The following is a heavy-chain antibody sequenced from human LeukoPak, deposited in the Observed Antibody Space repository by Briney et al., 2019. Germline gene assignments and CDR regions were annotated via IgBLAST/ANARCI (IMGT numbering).Heavy chain of an antibody. CDR1: GGTFSSYA. CDR2: IIPILGTA. Sequence: ASVKVSCKASGGTFSSYAISWVRQAPGQGLEWMGRIIPILGTANYAQKFQGRVTITADESTSTAYMELSSLRSEDTAVYYCASGFKLADDAFDIWGQGTMVTVSS. D-gene: IGHD6-13*01. V-gene: IGHV1-69*11. CDR3: ASGFKLADDAFDI. J-gene: IGHJ3*02.